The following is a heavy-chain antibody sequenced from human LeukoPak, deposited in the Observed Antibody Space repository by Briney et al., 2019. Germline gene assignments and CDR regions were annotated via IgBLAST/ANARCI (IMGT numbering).Heavy chain of an antibody. CDR3: ARGGLVYDFLSGYYAPGLEYFHH. V-gene: IGHV1-69*13. J-gene: IGHJ1*01. D-gene: IGHD3-3*01. CDR2: IIPHVGSP. Sequence: SVKVSCKTFGDTFSYHSVSWVRQAPGQGLQWLGGIIPHVGSPRYTESLQGRITITADESTTTAYLELSSLRSDDTAVYYCARGGLVYDFLSGYYAPGLEYFHHWGQGSLVIVSS. CDR1: GDTFSYHS.